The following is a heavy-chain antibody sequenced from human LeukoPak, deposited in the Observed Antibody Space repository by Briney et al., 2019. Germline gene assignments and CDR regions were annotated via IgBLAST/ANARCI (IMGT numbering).Heavy chain of an antibody. CDR2: FDIEDAET. D-gene: IGHD4-11*01. V-gene: IGHV1-24*01. Sequence: ASVKVSCKVSGHSLTDLSIHWVRQAPGKGLEWRGGFDIEDAETIYGQEFEGRVIMTEDTATETAYMALSSLKYEDTAVYYCVAEVIEVTMGDYWGQGTLVTVSS. CDR1: GHSLTDLS. CDR3: VAEVIEVTMGDY. J-gene: IGHJ4*02.